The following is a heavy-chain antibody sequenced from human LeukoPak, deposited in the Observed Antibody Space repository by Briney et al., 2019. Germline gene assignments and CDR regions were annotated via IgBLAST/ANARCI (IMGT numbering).Heavy chain of an antibody. D-gene: IGHD6-19*01. V-gene: IGHV4-59*01. CDR1: GGSISRSY. CDR2: IYYSGST. CDR3: ARLAGSGWYYFDY. J-gene: IGHJ4*02. Sequence: SETLSLTFTVSGGSISRSYGNWIRQPPGKGLEWIGYIYYSGSTKYNLSLKSRVTISLDSSKNQFSLKLNSVTAADTAVYYCARLAGSGWYYFDYWGQGTLVTVSS.